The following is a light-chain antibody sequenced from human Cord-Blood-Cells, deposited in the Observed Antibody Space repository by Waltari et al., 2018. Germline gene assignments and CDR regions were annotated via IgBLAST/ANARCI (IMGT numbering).Light chain of an antibody. CDR3: SSYTSSSTHVV. V-gene: IGLV2-14*01. J-gene: IGLJ2*01. CDR2: DVS. CDR1: SSDVGGYNY. Sequence: QSALTQPASVSGSPGQSITISCTGTSSDVGGYNYVSWYQQPPGKAPKPMIYDVSNRPSGVSNRFSGPKSGNTASLTISGLQAEDDADYYCSSYTSSSTHVVFGGGTKLTVL.